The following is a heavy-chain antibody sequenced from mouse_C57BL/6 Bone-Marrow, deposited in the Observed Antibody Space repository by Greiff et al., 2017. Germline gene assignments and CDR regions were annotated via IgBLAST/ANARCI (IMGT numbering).Heavy chain of an antibody. CDR2: IYPRDGST. V-gene: IGHV1-78*01. Sequence: QVKLQQSDAELVKPGASVKISCKVSGYTFTDHTIPWMKQRPEPGLEWIGYIYPRDGSTTYNEKFKGKATLTADKSSSTAYMQLNSLTSEASAVYFCAIYYDYDWFAYWGQGTLVTVSA. CDR3: AIYYDYDWFAY. CDR1: GYTFTDHT. J-gene: IGHJ3*01. D-gene: IGHD2-4*01.